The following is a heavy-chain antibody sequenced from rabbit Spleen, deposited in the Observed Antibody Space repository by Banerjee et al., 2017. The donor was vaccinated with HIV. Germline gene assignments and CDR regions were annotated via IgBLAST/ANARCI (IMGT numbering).Heavy chain of an antibody. CDR1: GIDFSSYYY. CDR3: ARGPTSYYLTRLDL. CDR2: IGTSSGST. V-gene: IGHV1S45*01. J-gene: IGHJ3*01. Sequence: QEQLEESGGGLVKPGGTLTLTCKASGIDFSSYYYMCWVGQAPGKGLEWIGCIGTSSGSTWYASWAKGRFTISKTSSTTVTLQMTSLTAADTATYFCARGPTSYYLTRLDLWGPGTLVTVS. D-gene: IGHD8-1*01.